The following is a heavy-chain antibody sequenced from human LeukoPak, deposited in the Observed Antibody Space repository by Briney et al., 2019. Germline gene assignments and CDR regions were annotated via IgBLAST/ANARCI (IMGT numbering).Heavy chain of an antibody. V-gene: IGHV4-61*02. CDR2: IYMSGST. CDR1: GGSIRSGTDY. J-gene: IGHJ6*02. D-gene: IGHD6-13*01. CDR3: ASRTIAAGRLNYYGMDV. Sequence: SETLSLTCTVSGGSIRSGTDYWSWIRQPAGKGLEWIGRIYMSGSTDYNPSFKSRVTMSVDTSKNQVSLKLRSVTAADTAVYYCASRTIAAGRLNYYGMDVWGQGTTVTVSS.